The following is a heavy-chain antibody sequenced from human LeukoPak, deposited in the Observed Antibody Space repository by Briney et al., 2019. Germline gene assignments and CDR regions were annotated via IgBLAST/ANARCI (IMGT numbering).Heavy chain of an antibody. CDR2: MHPNSGNT. V-gene: IGHV1-8*01. D-gene: IGHD4-17*01. CDR3: ATDGSGDYLNH. Sequence: ASLKVSCKASGYTFTSYDIHWVRQAPGQGLEWMACMHPNSGNTYYAQKFQGRVTLTEDTSADTAYMELSSLTVDDTAVYYCATDGSGDYLNHWGQGTLVTVSS. J-gene: IGHJ4*02. CDR1: GYTFTSYD.